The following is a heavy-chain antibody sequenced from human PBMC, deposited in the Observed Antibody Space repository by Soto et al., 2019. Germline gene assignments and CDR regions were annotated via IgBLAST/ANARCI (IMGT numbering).Heavy chain of an antibody. CDR1: GGTFSSYA. D-gene: IGHD5-18*01. Sequence: QVQLVQSGAEVKTRGSSVKVSCKASGGTFSSYAISWVRQAPGQGLEWMGGIIPIFGTANYAQKFQGRVTITADESTSTAYMELSSMRSEDTAVFYCAREPTAMVGYGMDVWGQGTTVTVSS. CDR3: AREPTAMVGYGMDV. V-gene: IGHV1-69*12. CDR2: IIPIFGTA. J-gene: IGHJ6*02.